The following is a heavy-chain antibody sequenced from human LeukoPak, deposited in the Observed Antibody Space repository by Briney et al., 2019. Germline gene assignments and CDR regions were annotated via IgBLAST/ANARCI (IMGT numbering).Heavy chain of an antibody. Sequence: PGGSLRLSCAASGFTFSSYWMSWIRQAPGRGLEWVANIKQDGSEEYYADSVRGRFTISRDNAKNSLYLQMNSLRVEDTAMYYCAADSGGSRYWGQGTLATVSS. CDR2: IKQDGSEE. CDR3: AADSGGSRY. V-gene: IGHV3-7*01. D-gene: IGHD2-15*01. J-gene: IGHJ4*02. CDR1: GFTFSSYW.